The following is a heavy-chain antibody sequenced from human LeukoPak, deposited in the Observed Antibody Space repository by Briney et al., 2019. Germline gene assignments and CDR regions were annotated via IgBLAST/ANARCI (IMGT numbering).Heavy chain of an antibody. J-gene: IGHJ4*02. D-gene: IGHD4-17*01. CDR2: ISWNSGSI. CDR1: GFTFDDYA. Sequence: GGSLRLSCGASGFTFDDYAVHGVRQARGKAVEWVSGISWNSGSIGCADSVRGRFNISRDNAKNSLYLQLSSLRAEDTALYYCAKDGPYGDYSYYFDYWGQGTLVTVSS. CDR3: AKDGPYGDYSYYFDY. V-gene: IGHV3-9*01.